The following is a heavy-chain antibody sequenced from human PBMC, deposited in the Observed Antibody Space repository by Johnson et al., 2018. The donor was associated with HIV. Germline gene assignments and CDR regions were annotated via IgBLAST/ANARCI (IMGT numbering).Heavy chain of an antibody. CDR1: GFTVSDYY. CDR2: IKQDGSET. J-gene: IGHJ3*02. CDR3: ARTARRYFVDAFDI. D-gene: IGHD3-9*01. V-gene: IGHV3-7*03. Sequence: MQLVESGGGLVQPGGSLRLSCAASGFTVSDYYMSWIRQTPGKGLEWVASIKQDGSETSYVDSVKGRFTISRDNAKNSLYLQMNSLRAEDTAVYYCARTARRYFVDAFDIWGQGTMVTVSS.